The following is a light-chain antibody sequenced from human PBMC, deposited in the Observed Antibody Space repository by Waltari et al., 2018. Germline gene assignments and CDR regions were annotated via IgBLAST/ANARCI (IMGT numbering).Light chain of an antibody. CDR3: SSYISSSTLEL. CDR2: DFM. CDR1: SSAVGGYNY. Sequence: QSALTQPASVSGSPGQSLTTSCPGTSSAVGGYNYVSWYQQHPGKAPKLRIYDFMNPPSGVSTRFSGSKSGNPASLTISGLQAEDEADYYCSSYISSSTLELFGGGTSLTVL. V-gene: IGLV2-14*03. J-gene: IGLJ2*01.